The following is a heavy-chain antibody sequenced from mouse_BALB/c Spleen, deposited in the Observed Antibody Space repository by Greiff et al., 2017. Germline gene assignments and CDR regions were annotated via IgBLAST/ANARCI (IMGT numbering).Heavy chain of an antibody. D-gene: IGHD2-14*01. J-gene: IGHJ4*01. V-gene: IGHV1-31*01. CDR2: INPYNGAT. Sequence: VHVKQSGPELVKPGASVKISCKASGYSFTGYYMHWVKQSHVKSLEWIGRINPYNGATSYNQNFKDKASLTVDKSSSTAYMELHSLTSEDSAVYYCVYDVKRDYYAMDYWGQGTSVTVSS. CDR3: VYDVKRDYYAMDY. CDR1: GYSFTGYY.